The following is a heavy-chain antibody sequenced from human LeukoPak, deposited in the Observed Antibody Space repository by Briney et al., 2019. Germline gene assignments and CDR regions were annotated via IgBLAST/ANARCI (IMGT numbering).Heavy chain of an antibody. V-gene: IGHV4-59*01. J-gene: IGHJ2*01. CDR3: ARDLKPPWFHDYGGVGYFDL. CDR2: IYYSGST. CDR1: GGSISPYY. Sequence: SETLSLTCTVSGGSISPYYWSWIRQPPGKGLEWIGYIYYSGSTNYNPSLKSRVTISVDTSKNQFSLKLSSVTAADTAVYYCARDLKPPWFHDYGGVGYFDLWGRGTLVTVSS. D-gene: IGHD4-23*01.